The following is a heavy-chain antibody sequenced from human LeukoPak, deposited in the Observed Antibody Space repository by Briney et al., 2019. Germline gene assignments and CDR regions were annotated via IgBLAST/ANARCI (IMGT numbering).Heavy chain of an antibody. CDR3: ASPGATSKFDY. V-gene: IGHV3-74*01. J-gene: IGHJ4*02. CDR2: INSDGSST. CDR1: GFTFSSNW. D-gene: IGHD1-26*01. Sequence: GGSLRLSCVASGFTFSSNWMHWVRQAPGKGLVCVSRINSDGSSTSYADSVKGRFTISRDNAKNTLYLQMNSLRAEDTAVYFCASPGATSKFDYWGQGTQVTVSS.